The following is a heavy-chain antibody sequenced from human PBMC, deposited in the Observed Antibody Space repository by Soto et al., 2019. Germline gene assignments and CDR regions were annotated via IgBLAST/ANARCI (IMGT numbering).Heavy chain of an antibody. CDR2: IKQDGGEK. V-gene: IGHV3-7*01. CDR1: GFTFSSYW. Sequence: EVQLVESGGGLVQPGGSLRLSCAASGFTFSSYWMSWVRQAPGKGLEWVANIKQDGGEKYYVDSVKGRFTISRDNAKNSLYLQMNSLRAEDTAVYYCARPGLVVVITSDWYFDLWGRGTLVTVSS. D-gene: IGHD3-22*01. J-gene: IGHJ2*01. CDR3: ARPGLVVVITSDWYFDL.